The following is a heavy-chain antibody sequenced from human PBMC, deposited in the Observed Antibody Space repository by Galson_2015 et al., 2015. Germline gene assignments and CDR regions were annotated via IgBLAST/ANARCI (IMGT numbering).Heavy chain of an antibody. V-gene: IGHV4-31*03. CDR2: IHHSGTT. Sequence: TLSLTCTVSGGSINSGALYWTWIRQHPGKDLEWIGYIHHSGTTYYLPSLKSRVTISVDASRSQFSLNLSSVTAADTAVYYCATYSSSTNCFDPWGQGTLVTVSS. J-gene: IGHJ5*02. CDR3: ATYSSSTNCFDP. D-gene: IGHD6-13*01. CDR1: GGSINSGALY.